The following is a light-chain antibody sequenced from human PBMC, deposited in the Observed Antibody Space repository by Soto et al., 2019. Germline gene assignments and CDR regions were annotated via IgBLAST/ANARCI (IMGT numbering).Light chain of an antibody. Sequence: EMVLTQSPGTLSLSPGERATLSCRARQSVSSNYLAWYQQQPGQAPRLLIYGASSRATGIPDRFSGSGSGTDFTLTISRLEPEDFAVYYCQHYGSSLSITFGQGTRLEIK. V-gene: IGKV3-20*01. CDR2: GAS. CDR3: QHYGSSLSIT. CDR1: QSVSSNY. J-gene: IGKJ5*01.